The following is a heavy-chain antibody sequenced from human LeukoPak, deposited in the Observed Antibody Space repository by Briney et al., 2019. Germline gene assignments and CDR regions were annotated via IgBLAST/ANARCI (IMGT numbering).Heavy chain of an antibody. Sequence: KPSETLSLTCTVSGGSISSYYWSWIRQPPGKGLEWIGYIYYSGSTNYNPSLKSRVTISVDTSKNQFSLKLSSVTAADTAVYYCARDFGDLDAFDIWGQGTMVTVSS. J-gene: IGHJ3*02. CDR1: GGSISSYY. D-gene: IGHD3-16*01. V-gene: IGHV4-59*01. CDR2: IYYSGST. CDR3: ARDFGDLDAFDI.